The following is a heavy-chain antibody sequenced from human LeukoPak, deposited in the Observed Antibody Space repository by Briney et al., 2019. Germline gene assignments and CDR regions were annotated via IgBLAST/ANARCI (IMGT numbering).Heavy chain of an antibody. CDR2: IIPIFGTA. CDR1: GGTFISYA. CDR3: AARYYYGSGTKHQKSDY. Sequence: SVKVSCKASGGTFISYAISWVRQAPGQGLEWMGGIIPIFGTANYAQKFQGRVTITADESTSTAYMELSSLRSEDTAVYYCAARYYYGSGTKHQKSDYWGQGTLVTVSS. J-gene: IGHJ4*02. D-gene: IGHD3-10*01. V-gene: IGHV1-69*13.